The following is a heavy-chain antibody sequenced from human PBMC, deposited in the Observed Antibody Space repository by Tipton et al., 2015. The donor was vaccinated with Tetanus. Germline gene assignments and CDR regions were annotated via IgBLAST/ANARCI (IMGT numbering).Heavy chain of an antibody. CDR3: ARHQSGFFTPFDY. V-gene: IGHV4-39*01. D-gene: IGHD3-3*01. CDR2: IYESGDT. Sequence: LRLSCTVSGGSIRGGTFYWGWIRQPPGKGLEWIGSIYESGDTYYIPSLMSRVTISVDTSKNQFSLNLNSMAAADTGVYYCARHQSGFFTPFDYWGQGNLVTVSS. J-gene: IGHJ4*02. CDR1: GGSIRGGTFY.